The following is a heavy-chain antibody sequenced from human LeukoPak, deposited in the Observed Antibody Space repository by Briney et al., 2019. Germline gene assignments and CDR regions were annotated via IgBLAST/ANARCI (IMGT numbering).Heavy chain of an antibody. V-gene: IGHV5-51*01. D-gene: IGHD1-1*01. Sequence: GESLKISCKGSGYSFTSYWIGWVRQMPGKGLEWMGIIYPGDSDTRYSPSFQGQVTISADKSISTAYLQWSSLKASDTAMYYCARVQLERRAQSLVSLYYYYYYMDVWGKGTTVTVSS. CDR3: ARVQLERRAQSLVSLYYYYYYMDV. CDR2: IYPGDSDT. CDR1: GYSFTSYW. J-gene: IGHJ6*03.